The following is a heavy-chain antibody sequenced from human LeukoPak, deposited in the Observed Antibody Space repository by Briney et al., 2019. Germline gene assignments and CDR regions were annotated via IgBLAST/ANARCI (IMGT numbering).Heavy chain of an antibody. Sequence: KTGGSLRLSCAASGFTFSDYYMSWIRQALGKGLEGVSYISSSGSTIYYADSVKGRFTISRDNAKNSLYLQMNSLRAEDTAVYYCAKGDRRYYYGSGSNFDYWGQGTLVTVSS. CDR3: AKGDRRYYYGSGSNFDY. V-gene: IGHV3-11*04. CDR2: ISSSGSTI. D-gene: IGHD3-10*01. J-gene: IGHJ4*02. CDR1: GFTFSDYY.